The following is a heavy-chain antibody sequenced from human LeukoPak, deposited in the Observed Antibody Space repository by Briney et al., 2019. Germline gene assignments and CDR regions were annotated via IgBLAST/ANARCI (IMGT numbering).Heavy chain of an antibody. CDR2: ISSTSSTV. V-gene: IGHV3-48*01. D-gene: IGHD1-26*01. Sequence: GGSLRLSCAVSGFTFSSYSMTWVRQAPGKGLEWVSYISSTSSTVYYADSVKGRFTISRDNVKNSLYLQMNSLRAEDTAVYYCARARSGSYFWGQGTLVTVSS. CDR3: ARARSGSYF. J-gene: IGHJ4*02. CDR1: GFTFSSYS.